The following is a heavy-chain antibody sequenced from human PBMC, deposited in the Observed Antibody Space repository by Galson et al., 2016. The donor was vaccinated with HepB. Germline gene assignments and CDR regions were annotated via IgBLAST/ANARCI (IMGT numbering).Heavy chain of an antibody. D-gene: IGHD3-22*01. Sequence: SVKVSCKASGYTFTDYYIHWLRQAPGQGLEWMGRVNPTTGGTNSAHKFQGWVTMSRDTSIITAHMEPSRQRSDDTAVYYCARSSGSYDQPFDYWGQGTLVTVSP. J-gene: IGHJ4*02. V-gene: IGHV1-2*04. CDR1: GYTFTDYY. CDR3: ARSSGSYDQPFDY. CDR2: VNPTTGGT.